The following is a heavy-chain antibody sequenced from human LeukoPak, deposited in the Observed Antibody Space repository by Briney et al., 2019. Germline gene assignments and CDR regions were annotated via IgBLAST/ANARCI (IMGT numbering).Heavy chain of an antibody. CDR1: GGSISSGDYY. Sequence: SETLSLTCTVSGGSISSGDYYWSWIRQPPGKGLEWIGYIYYSGSTYYNPSLKSRVTISVDTSKNQFSLKLSSVTAADTAVYYCARSGYGGYVTYYYYGMDVWGQGTTVTVSS. D-gene: IGHD5-12*01. CDR3: ARSGYGGYVTYYYYGMDV. J-gene: IGHJ6*02. CDR2: IYYSGST. V-gene: IGHV4-30-4*01.